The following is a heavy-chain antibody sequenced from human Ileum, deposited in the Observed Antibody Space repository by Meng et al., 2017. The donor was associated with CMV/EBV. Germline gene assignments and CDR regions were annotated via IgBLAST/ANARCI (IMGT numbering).Heavy chain of an antibody. Sequence: QVQLQQWVSGLLKPSESMLLACAVFGGSSSGYYLNWIRQPPGKGLEWIGEIHPSASTIYNPSLKNRVSISLDTSRNQFSLRLTSVTAADTAVYYCSRGEDAYKSGRYWGQGTLVTVSS. CDR2: IHPSAST. CDR1: GGSSSGYY. D-gene: IGHD5-24*01. CDR3: SRGEDAYKSGRY. V-gene: IGHV4-34*01. J-gene: IGHJ4*02.